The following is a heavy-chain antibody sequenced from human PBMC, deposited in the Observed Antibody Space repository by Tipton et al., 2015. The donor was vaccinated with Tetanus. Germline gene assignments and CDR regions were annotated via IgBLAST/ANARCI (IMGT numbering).Heavy chain of an antibody. CDR2: IYYSGST. D-gene: IGHD4-17*01. CDR3: ARGGRYDYGVQGWFDP. J-gene: IGHJ5*02. CDR1: GGSISSYY. V-gene: IGHV4-59*01. Sequence: TLSLTCTVSGGSISSYYWSWIRQPPGKGLEWIGYIYYSGSTNYSPSLKSRVTISVDTSKNQFSLKLSSVTAADTAVYYCARGGRYDYGVQGWFDPWGQGTLVTVSS.